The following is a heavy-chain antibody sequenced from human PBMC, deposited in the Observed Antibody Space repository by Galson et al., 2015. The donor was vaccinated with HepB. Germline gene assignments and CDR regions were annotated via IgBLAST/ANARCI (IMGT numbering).Heavy chain of an antibody. J-gene: IGHJ3*02. Sequence: SLRLSCAASGFTFSSYGMHWVRQAPGKGLEWVAFIRYDGSNKYYADSVKGRFTISRDNSKNTLYLQTNSLRAEDTAVYYCAKAPTYDSSGYYWNDAFDIWGQGTMVTVSS. CDR2: IRYDGSNK. CDR1: GFTFSSYG. V-gene: IGHV3-30*02. D-gene: IGHD3-22*01. CDR3: AKAPTYDSSGYYWNDAFDI.